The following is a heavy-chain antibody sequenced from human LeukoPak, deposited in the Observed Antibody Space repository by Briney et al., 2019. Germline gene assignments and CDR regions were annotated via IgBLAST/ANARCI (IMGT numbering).Heavy chain of an antibody. V-gene: IGHV1-69*04. Sequence: SVKVSCKASGGTFSSYAISWVRQAPGQGLEWMGRIIPILGIANYAQKFHGRVTITADKSTSTAYMELSSLRSEDTAVYYCALHDSSAYYFDYWGQGTLVTVSS. CDR2: IIPILGIA. CDR3: ALHDSSAYYFDY. D-gene: IGHD3-22*01. CDR1: GGTFSSYA. J-gene: IGHJ4*02.